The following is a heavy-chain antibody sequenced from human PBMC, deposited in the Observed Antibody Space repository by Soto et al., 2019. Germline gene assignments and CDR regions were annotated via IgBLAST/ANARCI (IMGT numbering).Heavy chain of an antibody. Sequence: GSLRLACAASGFPFSDYSMNWVRQAPGKGLEWVSYISRILTTIHYADSVKGRFTISRDSAKNSLYLQMNSLRDEDTAVYYCARDRLGYSYGNNMDVWGQGTTVTVSS. CDR1: GFPFSDYS. CDR3: ARDRLGYSYGNNMDV. V-gene: IGHV3-48*02. CDR2: ISRILTTI. J-gene: IGHJ6*02. D-gene: IGHD5-18*01.